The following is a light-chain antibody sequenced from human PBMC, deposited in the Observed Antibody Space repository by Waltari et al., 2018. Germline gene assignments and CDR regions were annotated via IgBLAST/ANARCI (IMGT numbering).Light chain of an antibody. V-gene: IGLV2-14*01. CDR1: GSDVGGYHY. CDR2: DVY. J-gene: IGLJ2*01. Sequence: QSALTQPPPVSGSPGQAIIISCTGTGSDVGGYHYVSWYQQYPGKAPRLIIYDVYNRPSGVSNRFSGSKSDNTASLTISGLQAEDESVYYCSSYTSSGVVFGGGTKLTVL. CDR3: SSYTSSGVV.